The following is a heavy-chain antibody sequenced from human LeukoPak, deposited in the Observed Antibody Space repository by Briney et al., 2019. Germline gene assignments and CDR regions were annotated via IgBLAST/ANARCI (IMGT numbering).Heavy chain of an antibody. Sequence: GGSLRLSCAASGFTFSTYSMNWVRQAPGKGLEWVSCIGATGNYIYYAHSVKGRFTISRDNAKNSLYLQMNSLRADDTAVYYCATTAVKTAMVLPPYWGQGTLVTVSS. D-gene: IGHD5-18*01. J-gene: IGHJ4*02. CDR1: GFTFSTYS. V-gene: IGHV3-21*01. CDR2: IGATGNYI. CDR3: ATTAVKTAMVLPPY.